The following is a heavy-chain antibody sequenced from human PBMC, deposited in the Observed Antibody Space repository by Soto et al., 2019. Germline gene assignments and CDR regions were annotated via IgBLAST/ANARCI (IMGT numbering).Heavy chain of an antibody. D-gene: IGHD1-26*01. V-gene: IGHV1-69*13. Sequence: SVKVSFKASGGTFSSYAISWVRQAPGQGLELMGGIVPIFGTANYAQKFQGRVTITADESTSTAYMELSSLRAEDTALYSCASLGGTSRLWYFDLWGRGTLVTVSS. CDR2: IVPIFGTA. CDR3: ASLGGTSRLWYFDL. CDR1: GGTFSSYA. J-gene: IGHJ2*01.